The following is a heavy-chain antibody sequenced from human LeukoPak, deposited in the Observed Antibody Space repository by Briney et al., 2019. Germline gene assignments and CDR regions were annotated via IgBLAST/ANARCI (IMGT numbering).Heavy chain of an antibody. Sequence: GASVKVSCKVSGYTLTELSMHWVRQAPGKGLEWMGGFDPEDGETIYAQKFQGRVTMTEDTYTDTAYMELSSLRSEDTAVYYCATDVYCSSTSCMDVWGKGTTVTVSS. CDR2: FDPEDGET. CDR3: ATDVYCSSTSCMDV. D-gene: IGHD2-2*01. CDR1: GYTLTELS. V-gene: IGHV1-24*01. J-gene: IGHJ6*04.